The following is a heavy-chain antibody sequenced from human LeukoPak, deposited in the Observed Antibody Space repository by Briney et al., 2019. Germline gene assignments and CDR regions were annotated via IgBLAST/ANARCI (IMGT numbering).Heavy chain of an antibody. Sequence: GRSLRLSCAASGFTFSSYAMHWVRQAPGKGLEWVAVISYDGSNKYYADSVKGRFTISRDNSKNTLYLQMNSLRAEDTAVYYCARGVTHGPFDYWGQGTLVTVSS. CDR1: GFTFSSYA. J-gene: IGHJ4*02. CDR3: ARGVTHGPFDY. CDR2: ISYDGSNK. D-gene: IGHD3-16*02. V-gene: IGHV3-30*01.